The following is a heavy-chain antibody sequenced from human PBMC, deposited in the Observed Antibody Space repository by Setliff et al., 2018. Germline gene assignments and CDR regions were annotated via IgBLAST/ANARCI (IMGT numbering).Heavy chain of an antibody. CDR3: ARTTGYRLEGDFDY. CDR1: GGSISSYY. Sequence: PSETLSLTCTVSGGSISSYYWSWIRQPPGKGLEWIGYIYYSGSTNYNPSLKGRLTISRDNSKNSVFPQMNSLRVEDTAIYYCARTTGYRLEGDFDYWGQGTLVTVSS. J-gene: IGHJ4*02. V-gene: IGHV4-59*12. CDR2: IYYSGST. D-gene: IGHD3-16*01.